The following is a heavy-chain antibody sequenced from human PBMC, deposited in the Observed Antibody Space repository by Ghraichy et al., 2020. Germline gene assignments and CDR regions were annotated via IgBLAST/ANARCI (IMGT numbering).Heavy chain of an antibody. CDR3: ARESTYYYDSSGYYPYYFDY. J-gene: IGHJ4*01. V-gene: IGHV3-21*01. CDR1: GFTFSSYS. Sequence: GGSLRLSCAASGFTFSSYSMNWVRQAPGKGLEWVSSISSSSSYIYYADSVKGRFTISRDNAKNSLYLQMNSLRAEDTAVYYCARESTYYYDSSGYYPYYFDYWGHGTLVTVSS. CDR2: ISSSSSYI. D-gene: IGHD3-22*01.